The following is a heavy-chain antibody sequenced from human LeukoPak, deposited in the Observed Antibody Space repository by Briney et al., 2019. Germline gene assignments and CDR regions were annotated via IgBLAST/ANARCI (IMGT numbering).Heavy chain of an antibody. Sequence: PGGSLTLSCAASGFTFSDYAMSWVRQAPGKGLEWVSTASYYVGKQYNADPVRGRFTVSRDNSRNTVPLQMSSLRVEDTGIYYCAKAGIGADGAGFLCEYWGQGTLVTVSS. V-gene: IGHV3-23*01. CDR3: AKAGIGADGAGFLCEY. J-gene: IGHJ4*02. D-gene: IGHD1-1*01. CDR2: ASYYVGKQ. CDR1: GFTFSDYA.